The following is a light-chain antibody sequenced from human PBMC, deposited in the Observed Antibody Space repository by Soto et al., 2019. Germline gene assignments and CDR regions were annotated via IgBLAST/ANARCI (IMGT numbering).Light chain of an antibody. J-gene: IGKJ5*01. Sequence: IVLTQSPATLSLSPGERATLSCRASQSVSSYLAWYQQKPGQAPRLLIYDASNRATGIPARFSGSGSGTDFTLTINSLEPEDFAVYYCQQYGSSPITFGQGTRLEIK. CDR3: QQYGSSPIT. CDR2: DAS. V-gene: IGKV3-11*01. CDR1: QSVSSY.